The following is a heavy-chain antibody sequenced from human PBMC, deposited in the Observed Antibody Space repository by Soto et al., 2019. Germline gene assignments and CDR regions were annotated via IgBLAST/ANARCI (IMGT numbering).Heavy chain of an antibody. D-gene: IGHD4-17*01. CDR1: GFGFDEYG. V-gene: IGHV3-20*04. CDR3: ARDHRWGYEYGDYGDS. CDR2: INRHGDST. Sequence: EVYLVESGGGVVRPGGSLRLSCAASGFGFDEYGMSWVRQGPGKGLEWVSGINRHGDSTGYADSVKGRFTISRDNAKNYLYLQMNGLRAEDTAFDYCARDHRWGYEYGDYGDSWGQGTLVTVSS. J-gene: IGHJ4*02.